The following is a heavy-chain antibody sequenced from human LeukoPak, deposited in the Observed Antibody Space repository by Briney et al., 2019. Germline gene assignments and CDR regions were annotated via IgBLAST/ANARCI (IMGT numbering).Heavy chain of an antibody. D-gene: IGHD3-10*01. CDR1: GSTFSSYG. CDR2: IWYDGSNK. CDR3: ARDLNNERLLWFGELRGYGMDV. Sequence: GGSLRLSCAASGSTFSSYGMHWVRQAPGKGLEWVAVIWYDGSNKYYADSVKGRFTISRDNSKNTLYLQMNSLRAEDTAVYYCARDLNNERLLWFGELRGYGMDVWGQGTTVTVSS. V-gene: IGHV3-33*01. J-gene: IGHJ6*02.